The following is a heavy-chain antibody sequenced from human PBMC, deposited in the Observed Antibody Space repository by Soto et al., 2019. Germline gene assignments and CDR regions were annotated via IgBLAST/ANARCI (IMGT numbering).Heavy chain of an antibody. V-gene: IGHV5-10-1*01. CDR1: LYAFTAFL. D-gene: IGHD1-26*01. CDR2: IDPSDSQT. CDR3: ARLSCSTDTCHSWFDP. J-gene: IGHJ5*02. Sequence: GESLKISCSGFLYAFTAFLISWVRQMPGKGLEWMGRIDPSDSQTNYSQSFQGHVTISVDKSITTDYLQCDTLKASDTAMYYCARLSCSTDTCHSWFDPWGKGTLVPVSS.